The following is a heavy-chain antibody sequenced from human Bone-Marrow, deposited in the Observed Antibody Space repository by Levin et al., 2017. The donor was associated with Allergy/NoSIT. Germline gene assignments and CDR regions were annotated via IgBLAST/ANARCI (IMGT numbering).Heavy chain of an antibody. V-gene: IGHV3-23*01. D-gene: IGHD3-10*01. CDR2: ISGNSGRT. CDR3: AADQDPGWLPYFGY. J-gene: IGHJ4*02. Sequence: GESLKISCVGSGITFNDYGMSWVRLAPGKGLEWVSGISGNSGRTLYSDSVKGRFTLSRDNSKNTLYLQMNSLRAEDTAIYYCAADQDPGWLPYFGYWGQGTLVAVSP. CDR1: GITFNDYG.